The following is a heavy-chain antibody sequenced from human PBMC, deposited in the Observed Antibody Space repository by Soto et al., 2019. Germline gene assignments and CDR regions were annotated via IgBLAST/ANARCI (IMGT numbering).Heavy chain of an antibody. J-gene: IGHJ3*02. CDR2: IYYSGST. CDR1: GGSISSYY. CDR3: ARVGNWLHDAFDI. D-gene: IGHD1-1*01. Sequence: SETLSLTCTVSGGSISSYYWSWIRQPPGKGLEWIGYIYYSGSTNYNPSLKSRVTISVDTSKNQFSLKLSSVTAADTAVYYCARVGNWLHDAFDIWGQGTMVTVSS. V-gene: IGHV4-59*01.